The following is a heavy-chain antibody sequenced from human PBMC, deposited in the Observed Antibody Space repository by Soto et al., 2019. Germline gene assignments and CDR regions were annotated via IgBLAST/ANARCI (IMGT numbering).Heavy chain of an antibody. D-gene: IGHD2-15*01. CDR2: IRSKTNNYAT. J-gene: IGHJ4*02. V-gene: IGHV3-73*01. CDR1: GFTFSGSA. CDR3: SSWERYCSGGSCNSLLY. Sequence: EVQLVESGGGLVQPGGSLKLSCAASGFTFSGSAIHWVRQASGKGLEWVGRIRSKTNNYATAYAASVKGRFTISRDDSKKTVYLQMNSLKTEDTAVYCCSSWERYCSGGSCNSLLYGGQGTLVSVSS.